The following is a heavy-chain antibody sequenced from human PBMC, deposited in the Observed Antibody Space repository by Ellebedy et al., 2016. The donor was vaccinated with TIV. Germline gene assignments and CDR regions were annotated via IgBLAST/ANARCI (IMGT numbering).Heavy chain of an antibody. CDR1: GLIFSTYW. V-gene: IGHV3-7*03. D-gene: IGHD6-19*01. Sequence: PGGSLRLSCAASGLIFSTYWMAWVRQAPGKGLEWVANIKEDGREKYYVDSVKGRFTISRDNAKNSLYLQMNTLRAEDTAVYYCARVPLDGAVAGTVEVAFDYWGQGTLVTVSS. CDR2: IKEDGREK. CDR3: ARVPLDGAVAGTVEVAFDY. J-gene: IGHJ4*02.